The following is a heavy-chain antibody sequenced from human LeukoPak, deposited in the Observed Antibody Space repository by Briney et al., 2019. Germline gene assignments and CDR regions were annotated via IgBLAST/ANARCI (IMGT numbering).Heavy chain of an antibody. CDR3: ARSYSSGYYYHY. Sequence: GASVTVSCTASGYTFTVYYMHWVRQAPGQGLEWMGRINPNSGGTNYAQKFQGRVTMTRDTSISTAYMELSRLRSDDTAVYYCARSYSSGYYYHYWGQGTLVTVSS. J-gene: IGHJ4*02. V-gene: IGHV1-2*06. D-gene: IGHD3-22*01. CDR1: GYTFTVYY. CDR2: INPNSGGT.